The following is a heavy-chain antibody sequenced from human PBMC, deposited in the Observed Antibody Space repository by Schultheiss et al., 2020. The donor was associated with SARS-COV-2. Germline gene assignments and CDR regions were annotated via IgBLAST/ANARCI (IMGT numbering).Heavy chain of an antibody. CDR1: GGTFSSYA. Sequence: SVKVSCKASGGTFSSYAISWVRQAPGQGLEWMGGIIPIFGTANYAQKFQGRVTITADESTSTAYMELSSLRAEDTAVYYCARSANILWFGEDYYYGMDVWGQGTTVTVSS. CDR2: IIPIFGTA. CDR3: ARSANILWFGEDYYYGMDV. V-gene: IGHV1-69*13. J-gene: IGHJ6*02. D-gene: IGHD3-10*01.